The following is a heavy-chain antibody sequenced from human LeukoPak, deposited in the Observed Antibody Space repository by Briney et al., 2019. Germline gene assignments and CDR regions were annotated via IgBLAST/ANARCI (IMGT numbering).Heavy chain of an antibody. CDR3: ARSRDGSGDYYYYGMDV. CDR2: ISSSGSTI. Sequence: GGSLRLSCAASGFTFSDYYMSWIRQAPGKGLEWVSYISSSGSTIYYADSVKGRFTISRDNAKSSLYLQMNSLRAEDTAVYYCARSRDGSGDYYYYGMDVWGQGTTVTVSS. V-gene: IGHV3-11*01. J-gene: IGHJ6*02. CDR1: GFTFSDYY. D-gene: IGHD3-10*01.